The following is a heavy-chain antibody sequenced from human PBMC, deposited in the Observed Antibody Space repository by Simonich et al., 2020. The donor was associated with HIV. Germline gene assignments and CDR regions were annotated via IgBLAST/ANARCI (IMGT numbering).Heavy chain of an antibody. J-gene: IGHJ4*02. Sequence: EVQLLESGGGLVQPGGSLRLSCAASGFTFSSYAMSWVRQAPGRGVERVSAIWGISGSTYYANTVKGRFTISRDNSKNTLYLQMNSLRAEDTAVYYCAKDRYYNFWSGYYDYWGQGTLVTVSS. CDR3: AKDRYYNFWSGYYDY. CDR2: IWGISGST. D-gene: IGHD3-3*01. CDR1: GFTFSSYA. V-gene: IGHV3-23*01.